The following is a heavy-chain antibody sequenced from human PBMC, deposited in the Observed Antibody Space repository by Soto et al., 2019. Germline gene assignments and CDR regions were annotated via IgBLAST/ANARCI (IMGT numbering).Heavy chain of an antibody. CDR1: GGSISSSSYY. Sequence: PSETLSLTCTVSGGSISSSSYYWGWIRQPPGKGLEWIGSIYYSGSTYYNPSLESRVTISVDTSKNQFSLKLSSVTAADTAVYYCARLGFSANWGMFDYYYGMDAWGHGTTGTAP. J-gene: IGHJ6*02. D-gene: IGHD7-27*01. CDR2: IYYSGST. CDR3: ARLGFSANWGMFDYYYGMDA. V-gene: IGHV4-39*01.